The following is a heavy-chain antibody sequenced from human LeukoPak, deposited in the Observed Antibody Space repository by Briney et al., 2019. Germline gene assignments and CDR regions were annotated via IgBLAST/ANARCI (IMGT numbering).Heavy chain of an antibody. CDR1: GFTFSSYS. V-gene: IGHV3-21*01. Sequence: GGTLTLSCAVSGFTFSSYSKNWVRQAPGKGLEWVSSISSSSSYIYYADPVKGRFIISSDHAKNTLYPQLNSLSADAAAVYYGARDGGDGYYKCGFDYWGRGTLVTVSS. D-gene: IGHD5-24*01. CDR2: ISSSSSYI. CDR3: ARDGGDGYYKCGFDY. J-gene: IGHJ4*02.